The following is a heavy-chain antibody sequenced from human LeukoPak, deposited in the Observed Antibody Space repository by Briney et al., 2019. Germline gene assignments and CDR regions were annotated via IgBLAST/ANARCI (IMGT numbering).Heavy chain of an antibody. CDR2: ISSSGSL. CDR1: GFTLSNYS. CDR3: ARTRGYNYGYGDY. J-gene: IGHJ4*02. V-gene: IGHV3-48*01. D-gene: IGHD5-18*01. Sequence: QPGRSLRLSCAASGFTLSNYSMNWVRQAPGKGLEWVSYISSSGSLDYADSVKGRFTISRDNAKNSLYLQMNSLRAEDTAVYYCARTRGYNYGYGDYWGQGTLVTVSS.